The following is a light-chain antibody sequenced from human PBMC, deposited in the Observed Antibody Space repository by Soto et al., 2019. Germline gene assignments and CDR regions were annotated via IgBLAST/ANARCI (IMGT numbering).Light chain of an antibody. CDR3: QQYGSSPPVT. J-gene: IGKJ5*01. Sequence: EIVMTQSPAPLSVSQGERATFPCRASQRVTSGYLAWYHQKPGQAPRLFIYGASGRATGIPDRFSGSGPGTDFTLTISRLEPEDFAVYYCQQYGSSPPVTFGQGTRLEIK. V-gene: IGKV3-20*01. CDR1: QRVTSGY. CDR2: GAS.